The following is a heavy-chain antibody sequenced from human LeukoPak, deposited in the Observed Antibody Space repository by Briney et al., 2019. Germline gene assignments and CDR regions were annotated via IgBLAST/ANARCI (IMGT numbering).Heavy chain of an antibody. Sequence: SETLSLTCTISGGSISTYYWSWIRQPPGKGLEWIGYIYYSGSTNYNPSLMSRLTISVDTSKDQFSLKLSSVTAADTAVYYCARLIAVAGTYRGHFDYWGQGALVTVSS. CDR3: ARLIAVAGTYRGHFDY. D-gene: IGHD6-19*01. CDR2: IYYSGST. V-gene: IGHV4-59*08. CDR1: GGSISTYY. J-gene: IGHJ4*02.